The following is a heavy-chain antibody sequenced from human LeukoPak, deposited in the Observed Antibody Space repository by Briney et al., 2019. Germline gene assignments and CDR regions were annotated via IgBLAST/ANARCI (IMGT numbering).Heavy chain of an antibody. CDR1: GFILRNYA. J-gene: IGHJ4*02. Sequence: GGSLRLSCAASGFILRNYAMNWVRQAPGKGPEWVSSITGSGGGTSYADSVKGRFTISRDNSKSTLYLQLNSLRAEDTAVYYCARGLGSYQWGQGTLVTVSS. CDR2: ITGSGGGT. CDR3: ARGLGSYQ. D-gene: IGHD1-26*01. V-gene: IGHV3-23*01.